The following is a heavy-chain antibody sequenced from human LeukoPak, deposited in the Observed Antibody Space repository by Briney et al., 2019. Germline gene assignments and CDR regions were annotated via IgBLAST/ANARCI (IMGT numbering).Heavy chain of an antibody. CDR2: IYTSGSP. D-gene: IGHD6-13*01. V-gene: IGHV4-4*07. CDR1: GGSISSFF. Sequence: PSETLSLTCTVSGGSISSFFWSWIRQPAGKGLEYIGRIYTSGSPNYNPSLKSRVTMSIDASKNQFSLKMSYVTAADTAVYYCARGIGYSSSWYVDYWGQGTLVTVSS. CDR3: ARGIGYSSSWYVDY. J-gene: IGHJ4*02.